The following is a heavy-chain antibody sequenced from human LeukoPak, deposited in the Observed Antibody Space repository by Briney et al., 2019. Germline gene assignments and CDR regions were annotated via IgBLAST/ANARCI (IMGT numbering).Heavy chain of an antibody. CDR1: GGSISSSNW. CDR3: ARDPELIVVVTLSSYYYYGMDV. J-gene: IGHJ6*02. D-gene: IGHD3-22*01. V-gene: IGHV4-4*02. Sequence: KPSETPSLTCAVSGGSISSSNWWSWVRQPPGKGLEWIGEIYHSGSTNYNPSLKSRVTISVDESKNQFSLKLSSVTAADTAVYYCARDPELIVVVTLSSYYYYGMDVWGQGTTVTVSS. CDR2: IYHSGST.